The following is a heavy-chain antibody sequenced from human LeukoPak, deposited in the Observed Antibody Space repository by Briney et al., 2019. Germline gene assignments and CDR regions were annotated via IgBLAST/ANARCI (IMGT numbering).Heavy chain of an antibody. V-gene: IGHV3-23*01. Sequence: GGSLRLSCAASGFTFSSYAMSWVRQAPGKGLEWVSAISGSGGSTYYADSVKGRFTISRDNSKNTLYLQMNSLRAEDTAVYYCARTVMITVTRKFDYWGQGTLVTVSS. CDR3: ARTVMITVTRKFDY. CDR1: GFTFSSYA. CDR2: ISGSGGST. J-gene: IGHJ4*02. D-gene: IGHD4-11*01.